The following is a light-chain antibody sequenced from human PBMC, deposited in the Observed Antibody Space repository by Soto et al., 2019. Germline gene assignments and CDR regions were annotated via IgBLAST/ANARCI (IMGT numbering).Light chain of an antibody. CDR1: QGISTW. J-gene: IGKJ4*01. V-gene: IGKV1-12*01. Sequence: DFHMTQSPSSVSASVGDRVTITCRASQGISTWLAWYQQKPGEAPKLLIYEASTLQSGVPSRFSGSGSGTDFTLTISSLQPADFATYYCQQAAYFPLAFGGGSKVEMK. CDR2: EAS. CDR3: QQAAYFPLA.